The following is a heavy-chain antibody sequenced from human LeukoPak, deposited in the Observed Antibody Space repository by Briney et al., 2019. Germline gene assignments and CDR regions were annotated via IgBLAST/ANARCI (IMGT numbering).Heavy chain of an antibody. CDR1: GYTFTSYA. Sequence: GASVKVSCKASGYTFTSYAMNWVRQAPGQGLEWMGWINTNTGNPTYAQGFTGRFVFSLDTSVSTAYLQISSLKAEDTAVYYCARVYRAAGHDCSSTSCYEVRAFDIWGQGTMVTVSS. D-gene: IGHD2-2*01. V-gene: IGHV7-4-1*02. J-gene: IGHJ3*02. CDR3: ARVYRAAGHDCSSTSCYEVRAFDI. CDR2: INTNTGNP.